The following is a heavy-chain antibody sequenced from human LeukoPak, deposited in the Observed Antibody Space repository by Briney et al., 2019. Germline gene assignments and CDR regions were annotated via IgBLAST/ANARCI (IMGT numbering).Heavy chain of an antibody. CDR3: ARQTYYASGTYYFLDF. CDR2: IYYSGST. V-gene: IGHV4-59*01. CDR1: GGSISPYY. J-gene: IGHJ4*02. Sequence: SETLSLTCTVSGGSISPYYWSWIRQPPRKGLEWIGYIYYSGSTNYNPSLKSRVTMSVDTSKNQFSLKLTSVTAADTAVYYCARQTYYASGTYYFLDFWGQGTLVTVSS. D-gene: IGHD3-10*01.